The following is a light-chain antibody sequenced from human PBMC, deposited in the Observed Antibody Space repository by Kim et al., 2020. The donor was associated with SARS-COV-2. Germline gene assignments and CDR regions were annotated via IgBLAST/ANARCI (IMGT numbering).Light chain of an antibody. J-gene: IGKJ1*01. CDR2: GAS. Sequence: SPGERATLPCRSRQSVSRSFLAWYQQKPGQAPRLLIYGASSRATGIPDRFSGSGSGTDFTLTISRLEPEDFAVYYCQQYGSSPPTFGQGTKVDIK. CDR1: QSVSRSF. CDR3: QQYGSSPPT. V-gene: IGKV3-20*01.